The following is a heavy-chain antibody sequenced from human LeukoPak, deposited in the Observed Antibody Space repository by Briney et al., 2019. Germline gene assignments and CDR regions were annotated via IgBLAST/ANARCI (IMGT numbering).Heavy chain of an antibody. J-gene: IGHJ5*02. Sequence: SETLSLTCTVSGGSINSYYWSWIRQPPGKGLEWIGYIYYSGSTNYNPSLKSRVTISVDTSKNQFSLKLSSVTAADTAVYYCARPSGGGLTWFDPWGQGTLVTVSS. V-gene: IGHV4-59*08. CDR3: ARPSGGGLTWFDP. CDR1: GGSINSYY. CDR2: IYYSGST. D-gene: IGHD3-16*01.